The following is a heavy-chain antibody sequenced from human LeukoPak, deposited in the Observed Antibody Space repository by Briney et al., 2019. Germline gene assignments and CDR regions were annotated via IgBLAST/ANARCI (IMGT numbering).Heavy chain of an antibody. D-gene: IGHD5-18*01. CDR3: ARHLRGDTAMVEDFPFWFDA. V-gene: IGHV4-39*01. CDR2: IYYSEST. J-gene: IGHJ5*02. CDR1: GGSISSSSYY. Sequence: SETLSLTCTVSGGSISSSSYYWGWIRQPPGKGLEWIVSIYYSESTYYNPALKSRVTISVDTSKKQFSLKPSSVTAADTAVYYCARHLRGDTAMVEDFPFWFDAWGRGTLVTVSS.